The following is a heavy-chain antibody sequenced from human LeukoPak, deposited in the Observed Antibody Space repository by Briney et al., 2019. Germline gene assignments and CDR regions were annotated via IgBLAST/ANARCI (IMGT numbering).Heavy chain of an antibody. V-gene: IGHV4-39*07. J-gene: IGHJ4*02. Sequence: PSETLSLTCTVSGGSISSSSYYWGWIRQPPGKGLEWIGSIYYSGSTYYNPSLKSRVTISVDTSKNQFSLKLSSVTAADTAVYYCARTVNYDFWSGYLEFWGPGSLVTVSS. CDR2: IYYSGST. CDR1: GGSISSSSYY. CDR3: ARTVNYDFWSGYLEF. D-gene: IGHD3-3*01.